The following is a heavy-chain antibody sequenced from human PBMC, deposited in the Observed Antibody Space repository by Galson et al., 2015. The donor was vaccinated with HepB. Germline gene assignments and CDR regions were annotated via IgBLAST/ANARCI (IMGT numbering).Heavy chain of an antibody. Sequence: SVKVSCKASGGTFSSYAISWVRQAPGQGLEWMGGIIPIFGTANYAQKFQGRVTITADESTSTAYMELSSLRSEDTAVYYCARDQRIVVVPAATARPAPKHYYGMDVWGQGTTVTVSS. J-gene: IGHJ6*02. CDR3: ARDQRIVVVPAATARPAPKHYYGMDV. V-gene: IGHV1-69*13. CDR1: GGTFSSYA. D-gene: IGHD2-2*01. CDR2: IIPIFGTA.